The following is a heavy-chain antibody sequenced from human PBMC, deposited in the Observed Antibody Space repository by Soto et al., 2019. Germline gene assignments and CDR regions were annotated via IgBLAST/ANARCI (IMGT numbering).Heavy chain of an antibody. Sequence: EVQLLDSGGGLVQPGGSLRLSCAASGFTFSNYAMTWVRQGPGKGLEWVSGISGSGGRSYYGDSVKGRFTISRDNSKRTLYLQMNSLRAEDTAVYYCAKAFFVWSSEQPYYFDYWGQGTLVTVSS. D-gene: IGHD3-16*01. CDR2: ISGSGGRS. CDR3: AKAFFVWSSEQPYYFDY. V-gene: IGHV3-23*01. CDR1: GFTFSNYA. J-gene: IGHJ4*02.